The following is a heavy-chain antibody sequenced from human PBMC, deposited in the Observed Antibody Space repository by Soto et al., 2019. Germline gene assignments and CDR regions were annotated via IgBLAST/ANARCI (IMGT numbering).Heavy chain of an antibody. Sequence: GGSLRLSCTAFGFNFGDYAMSWFRQAPGKGLEWVGFIRSKAYGGTTEYAASVKGRFTISRDDSKSIAYLQMNSLKTEDTAVYYYASGSYYNRYYGMDVWVQGTTVTVSS. J-gene: IGHJ6*02. CDR3: ASGSYYNRYYGMDV. CDR1: GFNFGDYA. V-gene: IGHV3-49*03. D-gene: IGHD3-10*01. CDR2: IRSKAYGGTT.